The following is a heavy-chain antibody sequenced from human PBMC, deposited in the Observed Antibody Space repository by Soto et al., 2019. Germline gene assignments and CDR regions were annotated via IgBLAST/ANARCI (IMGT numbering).Heavy chain of an antibody. CDR3: ARDCSSTSCFPYYYYGMDV. D-gene: IGHD2-2*01. CDR2: IYHSGST. Sequence: TSETLSLTCAVSGGSISSSNWWSWVRQPPGKGLEWIGEIYHSGSTNYNPSLKSRVTISVDKSKNQFSLKLSSVTAADTAVYYCARDCSSTSCFPYYYYGMDVWGQGTTVTVSS. CDR1: GGSISSSNW. V-gene: IGHV4-4*02. J-gene: IGHJ6*02.